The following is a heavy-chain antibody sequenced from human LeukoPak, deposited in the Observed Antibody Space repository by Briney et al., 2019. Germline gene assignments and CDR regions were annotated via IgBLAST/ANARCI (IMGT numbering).Heavy chain of an antibody. CDR1: GFTFSSYA. V-gene: IGHV3-23*01. Sequence: GGSLRLSCAASGFTFSSYAMSWVRQAPGKGLEWVSAISGSGGGTYYADSVKGRFTISSDNSKNTLYLQMNSLRAEDTAVYYCAKDYYYDSSGYPDAFDIWGQGTMVTVSS. D-gene: IGHD3-22*01. CDR2: ISGSGGGT. J-gene: IGHJ3*02. CDR3: AKDYYYDSSGYPDAFDI.